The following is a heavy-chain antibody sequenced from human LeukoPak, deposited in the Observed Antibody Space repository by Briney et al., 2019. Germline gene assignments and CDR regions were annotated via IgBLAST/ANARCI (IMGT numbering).Heavy chain of an antibody. CDR1: GFTFSSYG. Sequence: PGGSLRPSCAASGFTFSSYGMHWVRQAPGKGLEWVAVIWYDGSNKYYADSVKGRFTISRDNSKNTLYLQMNSLRAEDTAVYYCARDHAWFGEFHPRHFDYWGQGTLVTVSS. J-gene: IGHJ4*02. CDR2: IWYDGSNK. CDR3: ARDHAWFGEFHPRHFDY. D-gene: IGHD3-10*01. V-gene: IGHV3-33*01.